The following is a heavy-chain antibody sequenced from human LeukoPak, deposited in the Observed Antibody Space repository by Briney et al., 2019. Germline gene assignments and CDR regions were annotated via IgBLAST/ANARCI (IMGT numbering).Heavy chain of an antibody. J-gene: IGHJ5*02. Sequence: SETLSLTCTVSGGSISSYYWSWIRQPPGKGLEWIGNIFYSGSTYYNPSLKSRVTISVDTSKNQFSLKLSSVTAADTAVYYCARQWMTTVTRASVTDNWFDPWGQGTLVTVSS. CDR3: ARQWMTTVTRASVTDNWFDP. D-gene: IGHD4-17*01. V-gene: IGHV4-59*04. CDR2: IFYSGST. CDR1: GGSISSYY.